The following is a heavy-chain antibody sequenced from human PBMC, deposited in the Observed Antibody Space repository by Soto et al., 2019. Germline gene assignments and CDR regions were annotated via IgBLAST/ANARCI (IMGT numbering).Heavy chain of an antibody. J-gene: IGHJ6*02. CDR2: IYYSGST. D-gene: IGHD6-6*01. CDR3: AREMLDSSSSGGMDV. Sequence: TLSLTCTVSGRPIRRGGYYWSWLRQHPGKGLEWIGYIYYSGSTYYNPSLKSRVTISVNTSKTQFSLKLSPVTAADTAVYYCAREMLDSSSSGGMDVWGQGTTVTVSS. V-gene: IGHV4-31*03. CDR1: GRPIRRGGYY.